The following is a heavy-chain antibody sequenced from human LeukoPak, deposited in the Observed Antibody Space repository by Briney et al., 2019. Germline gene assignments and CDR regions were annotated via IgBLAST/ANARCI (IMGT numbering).Heavy chain of an antibody. J-gene: IGHJ4*02. CDR1: GGSISSYY. CDR2: MYHIGST. D-gene: IGHD3-9*01. Sequence: SETLSLTCTVSGGSISSYYWSWIRQPPGKGLEWIGEMYHIGSTHYNPSLNSRVTISVDKSKNQFSLKLNSVTAADTAVYYCARKYYDILTGHYSFDSWGQGTLVTVSS. CDR3: ARKYYDILTGHYSFDS. V-gene: IGHV4-59*12.